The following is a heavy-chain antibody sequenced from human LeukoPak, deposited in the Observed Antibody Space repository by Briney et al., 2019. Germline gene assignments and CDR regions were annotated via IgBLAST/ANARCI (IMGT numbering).Heavy chain of an antibody. Sequence: GGSLRLSCAASGFTFSSYSMNWVRQAPGKGLEWVSSISSSSSYIYYADSVKGRFTISRDNAKNSLYLQMYSLRAEDTAVYYCARDHGDYVWGSYRYGPPFDYWGQGTLVTVSS. CDR3: ARDHGDYVWGSYRYGPPFDY. V-gene: IGHV3-21*01. D-gene: IGHD3-16*02. J-gene: IGHJ4*02. CDR1: GFTFSSYS. CDR2: ISSSSSYI.